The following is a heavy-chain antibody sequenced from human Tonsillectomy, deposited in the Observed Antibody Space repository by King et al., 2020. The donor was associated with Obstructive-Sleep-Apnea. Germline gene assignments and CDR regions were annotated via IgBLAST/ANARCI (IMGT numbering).Heavy chain of an antibody. Sequence: LQLQESGPGLLKPSQTLSLTCTVSGGSISSGGYYWSWIRQHPGKGLEWIGYIYDSGSTYYNPSLKSRVSISINPSGNQFSLRLTSVTAADTAIYYCARDQGYSGYDWGWFDPWGQGTLVTVSS. CDR3: ARDQGYSGYDWGWFDP. CDR1: GGSISSGGYY. J-gene: IGHJ5*02. V-gene: IGHV4-31*03. D-gene: IGHD5-12*01. CDR2: IYDSGST.